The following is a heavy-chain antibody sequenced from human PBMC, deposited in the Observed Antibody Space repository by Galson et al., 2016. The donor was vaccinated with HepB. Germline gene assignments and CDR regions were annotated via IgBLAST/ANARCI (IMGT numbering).Heavy chain of an antibody. Sequence: SETLSLTCTVSGGSISNRNYFWGWIRQPPGKRLECIGIVYYSGSTQYSPSLKSRATISVDTSKNQFSLKLSSVTAADTAVYYCARWASVNRLPLTTGFDSWGQGTLVTVSS. CDR2: VYYSGST. D-gene: IGHD1-14*01. V-gene: IGHV4-39*07. J-gene: IGHJ4*02. CDR3: ARWASVNRLPLTTGFDS. CDR1: GGSISNRNYF.